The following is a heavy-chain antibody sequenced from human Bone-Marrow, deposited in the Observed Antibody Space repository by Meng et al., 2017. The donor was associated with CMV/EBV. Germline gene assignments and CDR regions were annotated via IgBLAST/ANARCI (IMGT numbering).Heavy chain of an antibody. Sequence: ASAKDSCKASGYTFTSYYMHWVRQDAGQGLEGMGWINPNSGGTNYAQKCQGRVTMTRDKSISTAYMELSRLRSDDKAVYYCAREGAYSSSSQPSAEDYYCGMDVWGQGTTVTVSS. D-gene: IGHD6-6*01. CDR3: AREGAYSSSSQPSAEDYYCGMDV. J-gene: IGHJ6*02. CDR2: INPNSGGT. V-gene: IGHV1-2*02. CDR1: GYTFTSYY.